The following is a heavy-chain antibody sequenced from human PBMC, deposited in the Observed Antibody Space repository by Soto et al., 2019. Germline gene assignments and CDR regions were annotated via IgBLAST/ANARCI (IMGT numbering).Heavy chain of an antibody. D-gene: IGHD3-22*01. V-gene: IGHV3-30-3*01. CDR3: ARDFDSSGYYLTWAY. CDR2: ISYDGSNK. CDR1: GFTFSSYS. Sequence: GGSLRLSCAASGFTFSSYSMHWVRQAPGKGLEWVAVISYDGSNKYYADSVKGRFTISRDNSKNTLYLQMNSLRAEDTAVYYCARDFDSSGYYLTWAYWGQGTLVNVSS. J-gene: IGHJ4*02.